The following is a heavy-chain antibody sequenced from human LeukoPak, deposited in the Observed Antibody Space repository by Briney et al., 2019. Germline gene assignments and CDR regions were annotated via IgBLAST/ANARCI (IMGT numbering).Heavy chain of an antibody. V-gene: IGHV3-15*01. D-gene: IGHD2-2*01. CDR3: TTGGLVVPAAIKVDY. Sequence: GGSLRLSCTVSGFTVSSNSMSRVRQAPGKGLEWVGRIKSKTDGGTTDYAAPVKGRFTISRDDSKNTLYLQMNSLKTEDTAVYYCTTGGLVVPAAIKVDYWGQGTLVTVSS. CDR2: IKSKTDGGTT. J-gene: IGHJ4*02. CDR1: GFTVSSNS.